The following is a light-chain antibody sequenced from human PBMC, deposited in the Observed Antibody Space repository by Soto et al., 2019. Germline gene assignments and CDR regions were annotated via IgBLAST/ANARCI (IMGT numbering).Light chain of an antibody. J-gene: IGKJ5*01. CDR1: QSVSSN. Sequence: EIVMTQSPATLSVSPGERATLSCRASQSVSSNLAWYQQKPGQAPRLLIYRASTRATGIPARFSGSGSGTEFTLTISSLQSEDFAVYYCQQYNNWPITFGQGTRLEIK. V-gene: IGKV3-15*01. CDR3: QQYNNWPIT. CDR2: RAS.